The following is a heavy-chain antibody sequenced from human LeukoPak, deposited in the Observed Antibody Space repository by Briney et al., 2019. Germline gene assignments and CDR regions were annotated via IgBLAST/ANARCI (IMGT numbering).Heavy chain of an antibody. CDR2: IRSESIYI. Sequence: TTGGSLRLSCAASGFIFSSYSMNWVRQAPGKGLEWVSSIRSESIYIYYADSVKGRFSISRDNAKNTLYLQMNSLRAEDTAVYYCARGLSGYASSLGYWGQGTLVTVSA. V-gene: IGHV3-21*01. CDR1: GFIFSSYS. J-gene: IGHJ4*02. CDR3: ARGLSGYASSLGY. D-gene: IGHD6-6*01.